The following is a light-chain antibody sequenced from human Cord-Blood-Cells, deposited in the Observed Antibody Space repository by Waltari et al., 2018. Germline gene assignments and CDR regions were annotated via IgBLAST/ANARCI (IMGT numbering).Light chain of an antibody. CDR1: SSDAGCYNL. CDR3: CSYAGSSTPNWV. Sequence: QSALTQPASVSGSPGQSITISCTGTSSDAGCYNLVSWYQQHPGKAPKLMIYEGSKRPSGVSNRFSGSKSGNTASLTISGLQAEDEADYYCCSYAGSSTPNWVFGGGTKLTVL. J-gene: IGLJ3*02. CDR2: EGS. V-gene: IGLV2-23*01.